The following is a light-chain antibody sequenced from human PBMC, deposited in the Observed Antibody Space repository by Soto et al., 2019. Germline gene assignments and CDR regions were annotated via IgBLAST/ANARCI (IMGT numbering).Light chain of an antibody. J-gene: IGLJ2*01. V-gene: IGLV2-14*03. CDR2: YVS. CDR1: SGDVGGYTY. Sequence: QSVLTQPASVSGSPGQSITISCTGTSGDVGGYTYVSWYQQHPGKAPKLIIYYVSNRPSGVSNRFSGSKSGNTASLTISGLQAEDEADYYCSSYTSSSTLVFGGGTKLTVL. CDR3: SSYTSSSTLV.